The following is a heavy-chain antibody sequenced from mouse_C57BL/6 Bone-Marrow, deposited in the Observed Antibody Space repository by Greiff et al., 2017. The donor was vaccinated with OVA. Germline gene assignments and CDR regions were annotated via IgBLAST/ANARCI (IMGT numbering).Heavy chain of an antibody. V-gene: IGHV1-63*01. D-gene: IGHD1-1*01. CDR1: GYTFTNYW. CDR3: ARVYYYGSSPLYYYAMDY. CDR2: IYPGGGYT. Sequence: VQLQQSGAELVRPGTSVKMSCKASGYTFTNYWIGWAKQRPGHGLEWIGDIYPGGGYTNYNEKFKGKATLTADKSSSTAYMQISSLTSEDSAIYYCARVYYYGSSPLYYYAMDYWGQGTSVTVSS. J-gene: IGHJ4*01.